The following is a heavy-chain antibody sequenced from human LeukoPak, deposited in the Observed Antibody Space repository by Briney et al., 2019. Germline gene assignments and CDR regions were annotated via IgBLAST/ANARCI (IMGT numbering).Heavy chain of an antibody. CDR1: GLTVSGNY. V-gene: IGHV3-21*04. D-gene: IGHD6-19*01. CDR3: AAGDASGWYFDY. J-gene: IGHJ4*02. Sequence: GGPLRLSCAASGLTVSGNYMTWVRQAPGKGLEWVSSISSSSSYIYYADSVKGRFTISRDNAKNSLYLQMNSLRVEDTALYYCAAGDASGWYFDYWGQGTLVTVSS. CDR2: ISSSSSYI.